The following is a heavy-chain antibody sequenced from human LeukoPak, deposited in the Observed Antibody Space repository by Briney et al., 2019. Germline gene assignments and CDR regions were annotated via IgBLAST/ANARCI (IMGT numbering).Heavy chain of an antibody. Sequence: ASVKVSCKASGYTFSGQYIHWVRQAPGQGLEWMGWIYPNSGDTTYAQRFQGRVTMTRDMSISTAYMELSSLRSDDTAVYYCARARTHFDYWGQGTLVTVSS. CDR3: ARARTHFDY. V-gene: IGHV1-2*02. CDR1: GYTFSGQY. CDR2: IYPNSGDT. J-gene: IGHJ4*02.